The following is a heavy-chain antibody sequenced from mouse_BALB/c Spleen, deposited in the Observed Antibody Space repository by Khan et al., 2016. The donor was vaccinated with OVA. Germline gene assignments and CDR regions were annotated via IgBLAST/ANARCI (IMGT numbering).Heavy chain of an antibody. J-gene: IGHJ3*01. CDR1: GYTFTSYW. Sequence: QVQLQQPGAELVKPGASVKLSCKTSGYTFTSYWIQWVKQRPGQGLGWIGEIFPGTGTTSYNENFKGKATLTIDTSSTTAYMQLSSLTTEDSAVYFCARGYFGNYEFAYWGQGTLVTVSS. V-gene: IGHV1S132*01. CDR2: IFPGTGTT. CDR3: ARGYFGNYEFAY. D-gene: IGHD2-1*01.